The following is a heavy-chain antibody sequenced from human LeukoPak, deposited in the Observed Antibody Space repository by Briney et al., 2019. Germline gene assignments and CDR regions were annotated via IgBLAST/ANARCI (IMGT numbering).Heavy chain of an antibody. CDR2: IYYSGST. CDR3: ARAWPAHSYYYYYYGMDV. D-gene: IGHD5-18*01. Sequence: NPSQTLSLTCTVSGGSISSGGYYWSWIRQHPGKGLEWIGYIYYSGSTNYNPSLKSRVTISVDTSKNQFSLKLSSVTAADTAVYYCARAWPAHSYYYYYYGMDVWGQGTTVTVSS. J-gene: IGHJ6*02. CDR1: GGSISSGGYY. V-gene: IGHV4-31*03.